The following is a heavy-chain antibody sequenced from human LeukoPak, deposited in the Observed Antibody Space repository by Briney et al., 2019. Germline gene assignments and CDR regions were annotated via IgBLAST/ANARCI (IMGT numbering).Heavy chain of an antibody. CDR2: DSENGKI. J-gene: IGHJ4*02. CDR3: ARNNWGSLDY. D-gene: IGHD7-27*01. Sequence: SETLSLTCTVSGTSMSGHSWGWIRQPPGKGLEWIGYDSENGKINYNPALESRVTISVDRSKSQSSLKLSSVTAADTPVYYCARNNWGSLDYWGQGALVTVSS. V-gene: IGHV4-59*11. CDR1: GTSMSGHS.